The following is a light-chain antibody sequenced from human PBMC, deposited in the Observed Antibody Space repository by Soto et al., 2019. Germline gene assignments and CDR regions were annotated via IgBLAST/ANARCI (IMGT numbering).Light chain of an antibody. V-gene: IGKV1-27*01. CDR3: QKHDSAPLT. CDR2: TSS. J-gene: IGKJ4*01. Sequence: IQMTQSPSSLSASVGDRVTITCRASQGIANYLSWYQQKPGKVPTLLIYTSSTLQSGVPSRFSGSGSGTDFTLTISSLQPEDVATYYCQKHDSAPLTFGGGTKVEIK. CDR1: QGIANY.